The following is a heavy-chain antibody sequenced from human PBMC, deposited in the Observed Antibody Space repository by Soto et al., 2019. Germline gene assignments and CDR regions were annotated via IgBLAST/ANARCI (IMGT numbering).Heavy chain of an antibody. J-gene: IGHJ4*02. CDR3: AFGNLSYYFDY. CDR2: IWYDGSDK. D-gene: IGHD3-16*01. V-gene: IGHV3-33*01. CDR1: GFAFSSFG. Sequence: GGSLRLSCAASGFAFSSFGMHCVRQAPGKGLEWVAIIWYDGSDKYYADSVKGRFTISRDNSKNTLYLQMNSLRAEDTAVYHCAFGNLSYYFDYWGQGTPVTVSS.